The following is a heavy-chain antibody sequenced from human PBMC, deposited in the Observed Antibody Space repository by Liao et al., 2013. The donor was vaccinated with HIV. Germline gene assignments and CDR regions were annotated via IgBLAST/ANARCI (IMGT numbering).Heavy chain of an antibody. D-gene: IGHD1-26*01. J-gene: IGHJ5*02. CDR1: GGSISSGTYY. V-gene: IGHV4-61*02. Sequence: QVQLQESGPGLVKPSQTLSLTCTVSGGSISSGTYYWSWIRQPAGKGLEWIGHIYSSGSTSYNSSLNSRVTISFNTSKNQFSLRLNSVTAADTAVYFCARVPLVGSHKWFDPWGQGTLVTVSS. CDR3: ARVPLVGSHKWFDP. CDR2: IYSSGST.